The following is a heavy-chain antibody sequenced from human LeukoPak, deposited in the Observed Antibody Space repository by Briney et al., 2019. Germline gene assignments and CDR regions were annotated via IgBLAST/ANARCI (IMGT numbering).Heavy chain of an antibody. CDR1: GFTFSSYA. D-gene: IGHD4-23*01. J-gene: IGHJ4*02. CDR2: ISYDGSNK. Sequence: GGSLRLSCAASGFTFSSYAMHWVRQAPGKGLEWVAVISYDGSNKYYADSVKGRFTISRDNSKNTLYLQMNSLGAEDTAVYYCAKDHRYGGNSGNYFDYWGQGTLVTVSS. V-gene: IGHV3-30*04. CDR3: AKDHRYGGNSGNYFDY.